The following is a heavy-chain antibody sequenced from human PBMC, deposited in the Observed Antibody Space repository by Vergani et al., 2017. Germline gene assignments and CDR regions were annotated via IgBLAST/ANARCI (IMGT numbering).Heavy chain of an antibody. V-gene: IGHV3-64D*08. CDR1: GFTFSSSA. CDR3: VKSGAAERSYNTFDY. CDR2: ISSNGGST. J-gene: IGHJ4*02. D-gene: IGHD3-10*01. Sequence: EVQLVESGGGLVQPGGSLRLSCSASGFTFSSSAMHWVRQAPGKGLEYVSAISSNGGSTYYADSVKGRFTISRDNSKNTLYLQMSSLRAEDTAVYYCVKSGAAERSYNTFDYWGQGTLVTVSS.